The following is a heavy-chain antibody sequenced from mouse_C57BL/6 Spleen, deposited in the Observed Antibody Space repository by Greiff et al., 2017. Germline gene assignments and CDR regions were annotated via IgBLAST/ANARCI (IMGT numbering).Heavy chain of an antibody. CDR2: ISYDGSN. V-gene: IGHV3-6*01. D-gene: IGHD3-3*01. CDR3: AREGDVFAY. J-gene: IGHJ3*01. CDR1: GYSITSGYY. Sequence: DVKLQESGPGLVKPSQSLSLTCSVTGYSITSGYYWNWIRQFPGNKLEWMGYISYDGSNNYNPSLKNRISITRDTSKNQFFLKLNSVTTEDTATYYCAREGDVFAYWGQGTLVTVSA.